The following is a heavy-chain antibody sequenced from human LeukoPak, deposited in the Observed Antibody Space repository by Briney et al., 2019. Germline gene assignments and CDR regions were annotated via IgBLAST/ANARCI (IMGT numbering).Heavy chain of an antibody. CDR2: IWYDGSTK. J-gene: IGHJ4*02. V-gene: IGHV3-30*02. D-gene: IGHD6-13*01. Sequence: PGGSLRLSCAASGFSFSSSGMHWVRQAPGKGLQWVALIWYDGSTKYYADSVKGRFTISRDNSKNTLYPQMNSLRAEDTAVYYCAKDRWRAGYFDYWGQGTLVTVSS. CDR3: AKDRWRAGYFDY. CDR1: GFSFSSSG.